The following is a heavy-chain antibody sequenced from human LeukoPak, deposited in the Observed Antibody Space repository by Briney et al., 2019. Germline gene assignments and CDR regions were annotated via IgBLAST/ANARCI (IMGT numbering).Heavy chain of an antibody. J-gene: IGHJ4*02. V-gene: IGHV3-48*03. D-gene: IGHD4-17*01. CDR3: ARDSVGDLLDY. CDR1: GFPFSSYE. CDR2: IDSSGITI. Sequence: GSLRLSCAGSGFPFSSYEMNWLRQAPGKGLEWVSHIDSSGITIYYGDSVKGRFTISRDNAKNSIYLQMDSLRVEDTAIYYCARDSVGDLLDYWGQGTPVTVSS.